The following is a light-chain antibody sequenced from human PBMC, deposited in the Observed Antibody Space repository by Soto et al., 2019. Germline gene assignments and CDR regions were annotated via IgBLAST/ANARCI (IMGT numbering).Light chain of an antibody. CDR3: SSYTSSSTRV. CDR2: DVS. J-gene: IGLJ1*01. V-gene: IGLV2-14*01. CDR1: SSDVGGYNY. Sequence: QSALTQPASVSGSPGQSITISCTGTSSDVGGYNYVSWYQQHPGKAPKLMIYDVSNRPSGVSNRFSGSKSGNTASLTIFGLQAEDEADYYCSSYTSSSTRVFGTRTKVTVL.